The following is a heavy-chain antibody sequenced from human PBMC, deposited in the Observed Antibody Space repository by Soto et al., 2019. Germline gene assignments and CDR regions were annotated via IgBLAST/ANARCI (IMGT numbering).Heavy chain of an antibody. CDR2: ISGGGDTT. J-gene: IGHJ4*02. D-gene: IGHD3-10*01. Sequence: EVQLLESGGGLVQPGGSLRLSCAASEFTFTNYAMTWVPQAPGKGLEWVSAISGGGDTTSYADSVKGRFTVSRDGSKNTLYLQMSSLRAEDTALYYCAKGRGGSGSLTPRVDFWGQGTLVTVSS. CDR3: AKGRGGSGSLTPRVDF. V-gene: IGHV3-23*01. CDR1: EFTFTNYA.